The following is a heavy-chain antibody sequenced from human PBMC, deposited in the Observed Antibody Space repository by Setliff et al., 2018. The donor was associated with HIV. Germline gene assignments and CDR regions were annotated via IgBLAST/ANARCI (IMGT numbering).Heavy chain of an antibody. D-gene: IGHD1-26*01. CDR2: IIPMFGTT. CDR1: GVSFSNYA. CDR3: ARGAYRRRDGGTYFYQFDF. V-gene: IGHV1-69*13. J-gene: IGHJ4*02. Sequence: ASVKVSCKTSGVSFSNYAISWVRQAPGQGLEWVGGIIPMFGTTNYAQKFQGRVTITADESTSTAYMELRSLRSEDTAVYYCARGAYRRRDGGTYFYQFDFWGRGTLVT.